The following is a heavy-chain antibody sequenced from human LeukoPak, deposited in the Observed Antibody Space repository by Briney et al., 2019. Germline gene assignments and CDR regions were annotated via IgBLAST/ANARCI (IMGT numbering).Heavy chain of an antibody. D-gene: IGHD6-13*01. CDR1: GFTFSNYA. V-gene: IGHV3-30-3*01. CDR2: ISYDGSNK. Sequence: GRSLRLSCAASGFTFSNYALLWVRQAPGKGLEWVAIISYDGSNKYYADPVKGRFTISRDNSNNTLYLQLSSLRAEDTAVYYCARRKSSSSWSTCDYWGQGTLVTASS. J-gene: IGHJ4*02. CDR3: ARRKSSSSWSTCDY.